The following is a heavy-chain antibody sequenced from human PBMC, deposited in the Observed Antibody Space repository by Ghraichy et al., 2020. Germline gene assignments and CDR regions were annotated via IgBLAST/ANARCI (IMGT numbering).Heavy chain of an antibody. CDR1: GFTFSSYA. CDR2: ISGSGGST. V-gene: IGHV3-23*01. J-gene: IGHJ2*01. Sequence: GGSLRLSCAASGFTFSSYAMSWVRQAPGKGLEWVSDISGSGGSTYYADSVKGRFTISRDNSKNTLYLQMNSLRAEDTAVYYCAKDAQRIAVAYPGYFDLWGRGTLVTVSS. CDR3: AKDAQRIAVAYPGYFDL. D-gene: IGHD6-19*01.